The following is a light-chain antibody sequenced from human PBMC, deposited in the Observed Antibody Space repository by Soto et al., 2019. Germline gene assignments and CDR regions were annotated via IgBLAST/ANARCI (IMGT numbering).Light chain of an antibody. CDR1: QSISNY. V-gene: IGKV1-39*01. J-gene: IGKJ1*01. CDR3: QQSFSPLWT. CDR2: AAS. Sequence: DIKMTQSPSSLSASVGDRVTITCRASQSISNYLNWYQQKPGKAPKLLIYAASSMQSGVPSRFSGSGSETDFPLTISSLQPDDSATYYCQQSFSPLWTFGQGTKVEV.